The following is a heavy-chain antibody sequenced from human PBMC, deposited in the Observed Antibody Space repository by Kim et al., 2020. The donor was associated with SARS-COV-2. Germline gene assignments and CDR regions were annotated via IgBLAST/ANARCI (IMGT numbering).Heavy chain of an antibody. CDR3: VGPPGYGDYGA. CDR1: GFIFSDHY. J-gene: IGHJ5*02. V-gene: IGHV3-72*01. CDR2: IKNKVNSYTT. Sequence: GGSLRLSCAVSGFIFSDHYMDWVRQAPGRGLDWVGRIKNKVNSYTTEYAASVKSRFNISRDDSKNSRYLQMNSLKIEDTAMYFCVGPPGYGDYGAWGQGTLVTVSS. D-gene: IGHD4-17*01.